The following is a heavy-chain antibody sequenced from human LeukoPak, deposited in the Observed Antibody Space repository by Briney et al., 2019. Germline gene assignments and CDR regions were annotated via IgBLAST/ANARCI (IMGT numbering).Heavy chain of an antibody. CDR3: ARLGDYGSMTETSENFDY. V-gene: IGHV3-33*08. Sequence: GRSLRLSCAASGFTFSSYGMHWVRQAPGKGLEWVAVIWYDGSNKYYADSVKGRFTISRDNSKNTLYLQMNSLRAEDTAVYYCARLGDYGSMTETSENFDYWGQGTLVTVSS. D-gene: IGHD3-16*01. CDR1: GFTFSSYG. J-gene: IGHJ4*02. CDR2: IWYDGSNK.